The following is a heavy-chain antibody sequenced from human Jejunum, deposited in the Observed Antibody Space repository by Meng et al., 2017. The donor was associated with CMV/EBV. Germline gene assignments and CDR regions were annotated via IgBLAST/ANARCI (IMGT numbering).Heavy chain of an antibody. CDR1: GGSFSGYY. V-gene: IGHV4-34*01. CDR2: INHSGSA. CDR3: ARYYCASSNCYPFDS. Sequence: YGGSFSGYYWSWIRQSPGQGLEWIGQINHSGSASYNPSLRRRVTISEDTSKNQFSLRLTSVTAADTATYYCARYYCASSNCYPFDSWGQGELVTVS. D-gene: IGHD2-2*01. J-gene: IGHJ4*02.